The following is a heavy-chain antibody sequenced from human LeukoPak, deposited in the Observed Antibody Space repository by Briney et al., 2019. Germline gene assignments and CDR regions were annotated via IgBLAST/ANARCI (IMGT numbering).Heavy chain of an antibody. CDR2: IYTSGSN. CDR1: GGSISSGSYY. J-gene: IGHJ3*02. Sequence: SGTLSLTCTVSGGSISSGSYYWSWIRQPAGKGLEWIGRIYTSGSNNYNPSLRSRVTMSVDTSKNQFSLKLSSVTAADTAVYYSAGGLTTFDIWGQGTMVTVSS. CDR3: AGGLTTFDI. V-gene: IGHV4-61*02. D-gene: IGHD3/OR15-3a*01.